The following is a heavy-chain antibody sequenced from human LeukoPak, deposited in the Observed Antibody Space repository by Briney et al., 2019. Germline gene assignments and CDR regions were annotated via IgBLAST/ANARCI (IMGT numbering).Heavy chain of an antibody. CDR1: GFTLSSYG. CDR3: AKGMDLNIAVAGTCVY. J-gene: IGHJ6*01. D-gene: IGHD6-19*01. Sequence: GGSLRLSCAASGFTLSSYGMHWVRQAPGKGLEWVAFIRYGGRNNYYADSVRGRFTISRDNSKNTLFLQMNSLRAEDTAVYYCAKGMDLNIAVAGTCVYWGQGTTVIV. V-gene: IGHV3-30*02. CDR2: IRYGGRNN.